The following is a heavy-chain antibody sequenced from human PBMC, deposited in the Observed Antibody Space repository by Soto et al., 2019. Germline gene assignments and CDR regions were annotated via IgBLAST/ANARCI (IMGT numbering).Heavy chain of an antibody. J-gene: IGHJ6*02. D-gene: IGHD1-20*01. Sequence: EVQLVESGGGLVKPGGSLRLSCAASGFSFSSFTMNWVRQAPGKGLEWVSSIDTSSTYMYYADSVTGRFSISRDNAKKSVDLEMNSLRAEDTAVYYCARETGSYNRNDGLMDVWGQGTTVNVSS. CDR2: IDTSSTYM. CDR1: GFSFSSFT. CDR3: ARETGSYNRNDGLMDV. V-gene: IGHV3-21*01.